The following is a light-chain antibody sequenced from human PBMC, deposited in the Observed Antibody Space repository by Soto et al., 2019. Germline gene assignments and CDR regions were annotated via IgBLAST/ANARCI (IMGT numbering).Light chain of an antibody. Sequence: DIQMTQSPSSLSASVGDRVTITCRASQSISNYLNWYQQKPGKAPKVLIYAASNLQSGVPSRFSGSGSGTDFTLTISSLQPEDFATYYCQQSYSTPITFGQGTRLGIK. CDR3: QQSYSTPIT. CDR2: AAS. CDR1: QSISNY. V-gene: IGKV1-39*01. J-gene: IGKJ5*01.